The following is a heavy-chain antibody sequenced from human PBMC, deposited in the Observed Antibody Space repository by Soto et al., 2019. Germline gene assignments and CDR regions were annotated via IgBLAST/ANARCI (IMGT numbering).Heavy chain of an antibody. J-gene: IGHJ4*02. CDR3: VRSKGGYSYGTPFDY. D-gene: IGHD5-18*01. V-gene: IGHV3-9*01. Sequence: EVQLEESGGALVQPGRSLRLSCAASGFTFDDYAMHWVRQVLGKGLEWVSSISWNSGNIGYADSVKGRFTTSRDNAKTSLYLQMNSLSPEDTALYYCVRSKGGYSYGTPFDYWGQGTLVTVSS. CDR1: GFTFDDYA. CDR2: ISWNSGNI.